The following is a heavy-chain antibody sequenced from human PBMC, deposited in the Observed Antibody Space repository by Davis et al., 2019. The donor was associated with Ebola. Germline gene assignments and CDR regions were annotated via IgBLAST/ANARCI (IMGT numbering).Heavy chain of an antibody. CDR2: VVVGSGNT. CDR3: AAASLYYYYYMYV. J-gene: IGHJ6*03. D-gene: IGHD2-2*01. V-gene: IGHV1-58*01. CDR1: GFIFTRSA. Sequence: SVKVSCKASGFIFTRSAVQWVRQARGQRLEWIGWVVVGSGNTNYTHQFQDRVTISRDMSTSTAYMELSSLRSEATDVYFCAAASLYYYYYMYVWGKGTTVTVSS.